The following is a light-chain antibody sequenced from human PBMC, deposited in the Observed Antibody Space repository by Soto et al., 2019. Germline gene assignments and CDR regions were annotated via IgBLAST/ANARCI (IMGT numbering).Light chain of an antibody. J-gene: IGKJ2*01. CDR1: QSLLFYDGNTY. V-gene: IGKV2-30*01. Sequence: DVVMSQSPLSLPVTFGQPASIACRSSQSLLFYDGNTYLSWFQQRPGQSPRRLIYKVSNRDSGGPDRFSGSGSGTDFTLKISRVEAEDIGVYYCMQGTHWPYTFGQGTRLEIK. CDR3: MQGTHWPYT. CDR2: KVS.